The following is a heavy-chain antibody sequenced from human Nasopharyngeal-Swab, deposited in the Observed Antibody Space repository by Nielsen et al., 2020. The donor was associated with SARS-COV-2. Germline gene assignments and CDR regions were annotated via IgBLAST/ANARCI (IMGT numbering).Heavy chain of an antibody. CDR1: GFTFSSYA. Sequence: GESLKISCAASGFTFSSYAMHWVRQAPGKGLEWVAVISYDGGKKYYADSVKGRFTISRDNSKNTLYLQMNSLRAEDTAVYYCARDQGSSWYTYYYYYGMDVWGQGTTVTVSS. CDR2: ISYDGGKK. CDR3: ARDQGSSWYTYYYYYGMDV. J-gene: IGHJ6*02. V-gene: IGHV3-30-3*01. D-gene: IGHD6-13*01.